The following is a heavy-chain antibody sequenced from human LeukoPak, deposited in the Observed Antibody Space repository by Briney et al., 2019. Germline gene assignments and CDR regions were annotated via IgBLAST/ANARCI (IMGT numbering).Heavy chain of an antibody. CDR3: ARDIVVVPAAMRGWFDP. Sequence: SETLSLTCAVSGYSISSGYYWGWIRQPPGKGLEWIGSIYHSGSTYYNPSLKSRVTISVDTSKNQFSLKLSSATAADTAVYYCARDIVVVPAAMRGWFDPWGQGTLVTVSS. D-gene: IGHD2-2*01. CDR1: GYSISSGYY. J-gene: IGHJ5*02. V-gene: IGHV4-38-2*02. CDR2: IYHSGST.